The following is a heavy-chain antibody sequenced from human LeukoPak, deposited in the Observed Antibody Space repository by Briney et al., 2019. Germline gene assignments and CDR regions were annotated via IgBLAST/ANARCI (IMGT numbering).Heavy chain of an antibody. CDR3: AHSGTVTTPHDAFDI. D-gene: IGHD4-17*01. CDR1: GFSLSTSGVG. CDR2: IYWNDDK. J-gene: IGHJ3*02. Sequence: SGPTLVNPTQTLTLTCTFSGFSLSTSGVGVGWIRQPPGRALEWLALIYWNDDKRYSPSLKSRLTITKDTSKNQVVLTMTNMDPVDTATYYCAHSGTVTTPHDAFDIWGQGTMVTVSS. V-gene: IGHV2-5*01.